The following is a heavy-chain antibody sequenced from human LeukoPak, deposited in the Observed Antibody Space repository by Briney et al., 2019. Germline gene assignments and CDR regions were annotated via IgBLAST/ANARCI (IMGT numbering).Heavy chain of an antibody. V-gene: IGHV3-30*18. J-gene: IGHJ3*02. CDR1: GFPLSYYG. CDR3: AKSNYYDRSGYYSPHDAFDI. Sequence: GRSLSLSCAASGFPLSYYGMHWVRQAPGKGLEWGAVISYDGSNKYYADSVKGRFTISRDNSKNTLYLQMNSLRPEDTAVYYCAKSNYYDRSGYYSPHDAFDIWGQGTMVTVSS. D-gene: IGHD3-22*01. CDR2: ISYDGSNK.